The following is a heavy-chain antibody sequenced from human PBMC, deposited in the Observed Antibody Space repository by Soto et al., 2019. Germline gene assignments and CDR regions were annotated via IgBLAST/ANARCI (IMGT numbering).Heavy chain of an antibody. D-gene: IGHD1-26*01. CDR1: GGSISSYY. Sequence: PSETLSLTCTVSGGSISSYYWSWIRQPPGKGLEWIGYIYYSGTTNYNPSLKSRVTISVDTSKNQFSLKLSSVTAADTAVYYCARGKYSGSYYDWFDPWGQGTLVNVSS. J-gene: IGHJ5*02. CDR2: IYYSGTT. V-gene: IGHV4-59*01. CDR3: ARGKYSGSYYDWFDP.